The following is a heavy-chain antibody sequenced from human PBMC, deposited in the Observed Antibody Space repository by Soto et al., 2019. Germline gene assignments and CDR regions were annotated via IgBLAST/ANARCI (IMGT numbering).Heavy chain of an antibody. Sequence: EVQLLESGGGLVQPGGSLRLSCAASGFTFSSYAMSWVRQAPGKGLEWVSAISGSGGSTYYADSEKGRFTISRDNSKNTMYLQKNSMIGEDNAVYYCAEGRDGAAGNFADYWGQGTLVTVSS. CDR3: AEGRDGAAGNFADY. V-gene: IGHV3-23*01. D-gene: IGHD6-13*01. CDR1: GFTFSSYA. CDR2: ISGSGGST. J-gene: IGHJ4*02.